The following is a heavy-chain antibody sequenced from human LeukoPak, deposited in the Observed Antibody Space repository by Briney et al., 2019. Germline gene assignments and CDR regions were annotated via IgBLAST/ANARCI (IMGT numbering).Heavy chain of an antibody. CDR1: GGSLSGSDYY. D-gene: IGHD3-22*01. Sequence: SDTLSLTCTVSGGSLSGSDYYWGCIRQPPGEGLEWIVSIYSSGTTYYTPSVKSRVPISVDTSQTQFSLKLRSVTAADTAVYYCARHGPFGSSGYMNAFCDWGQGTLVTV. CDR2: IYSSGTT. V-gene: IGHV4-39*01. J-gene: IGHJ4*02. CDR3: ARHGPFGSSGYMNAFCD.